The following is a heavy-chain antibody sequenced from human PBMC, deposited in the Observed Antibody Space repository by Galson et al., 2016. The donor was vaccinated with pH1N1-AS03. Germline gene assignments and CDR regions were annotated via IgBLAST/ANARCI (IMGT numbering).Heavy chain of an antibody. J-gene: IGHJ2*01. V-gene: IGHV3-48*01. Sequence: SLRLSCAASGFTFNMYTMDWVRRAPGKGLEWISSISRESGAKYYADSVKGRFTISRDNVETALYLQMDSLRGEDTAVYYCVRNRGSRGFHADWYFDVWGPGTVVSVSS. CDR1: GFTFNMYT. CDR2: ISRESGAK. CDR3: VRNRGSRGFHADWYFDV. D-gene: IGHD2-15*01.